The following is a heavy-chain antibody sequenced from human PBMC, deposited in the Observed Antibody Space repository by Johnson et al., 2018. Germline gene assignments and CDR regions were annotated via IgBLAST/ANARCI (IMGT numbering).Heavy chain of an antibody. D-gene: IGHD3-22*01. V-gene: IGHV3-23*04. CDR2: ISGSSTNT. CDR3: AKWSAYYFDTSAAFEM. J-gene: IGHJ3*02. CDR1: GFTFNTYA. Sequence: VQLVQSGGGSVQPGGSLRLSCAASGFTFNTYAMAWVRQAPGKGLEWVSGISGSSTNTFHADSVKGRFTISRDGSNSRRYMQMNSLRGDATVVYYCAKWSAYYFDTSAAFEMWGHGPLVTVSS.